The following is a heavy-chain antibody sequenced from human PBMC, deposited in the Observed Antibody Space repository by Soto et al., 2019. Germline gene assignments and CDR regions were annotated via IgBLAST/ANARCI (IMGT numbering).Heavy chain of an antibody. CDR3: ASRSIAAAGNYYYMDV. CDR1: GYSFTSYW. Sequence: PGESLKISCKGSGYSFTSYWIGWVRQMPGKGLEWMGIIYPGDSDTRYSPSFQGQVTISADKSISTAYLQWSSLKASDTAMYYCASRSIAAAGNYYYMDVWGKGTTVPVSS. D-gene: IGHD6-13*01. V-gene: IGHV5-51*01. CDR2: IYPGDSDT. J-gene: IGHJ6*03.